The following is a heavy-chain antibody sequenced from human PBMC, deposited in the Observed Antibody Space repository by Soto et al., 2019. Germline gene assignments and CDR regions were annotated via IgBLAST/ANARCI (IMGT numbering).Heavy chain of an antibody. V-gene: IGHV3-11*01. CDR1: GFSFSDYY. J-gene: IGHJ5*01. Sequence: PGGSLRLSCAASGFSFSDYYMSWVRQAPGKGLEWVSYINNGGETIYYADSVKGRFTMSRDNAKNSVYLQMNSLRGEDTAVYYSARGDAGFGVVMRGTRFDPWGQGTLVTVSS. CDR3: ARGDAGFGVVMRGTRFDP. CDR2: INNGGETI. D-gene: IGHD3-3*01.